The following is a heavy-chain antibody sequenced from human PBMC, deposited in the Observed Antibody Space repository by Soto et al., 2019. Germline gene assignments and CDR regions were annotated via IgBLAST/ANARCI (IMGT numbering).Heavy chain of an antibody. Sequence: GGSLRLSCKGSGYSFTSYWIGWVRQMPGKGLEWMGIIYPGDSDTRYSPSFQGQVTISADKSISTAYLQWSSLKASDTAMYYCARLYWNDAIGFGPWGQGTLVTVSS. CDR2: IYPGDSDT. CDR3: ARLYWNDAIGFGP. CDR1: GYSFTSYW. V-gene: IGHV5-51*01. J-gene: IGHJ5*02. D-gene: IGHD1-1*01.